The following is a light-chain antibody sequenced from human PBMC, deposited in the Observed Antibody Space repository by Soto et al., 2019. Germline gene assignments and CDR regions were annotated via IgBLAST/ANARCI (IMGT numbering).Light chain of an antibody. Sequence: DIQMTQSPSSLSASVGDRVTITCRASQAIDQSVACYQQKPGQVPKLLIYAASTLHSGIPSRFSGSGSGAHFTLTITGLLPEDVATYYCQEHNGDLPVACGPGTTVDV. CDR1: QAIDQS. V-gene: IGKV1-27*01. CDR3: QEHNGDLPVA. J-gene: IGKJ3*01. CDR2: AAS.